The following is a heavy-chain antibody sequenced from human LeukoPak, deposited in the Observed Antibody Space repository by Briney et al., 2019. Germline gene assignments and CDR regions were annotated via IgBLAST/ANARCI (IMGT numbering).Heavy chain of an antibody. V-gene: IGHV3-23*01. D-gene: IGHD6-13*01. CDR3: ARLTPAAGRLYFVD. J-gene: IGHJ4*02. Sequence: HPGGSLRLSCAASGFTFSSYAMSWVRQAPGKGLEWVSAISGSGGSTYYADSVKGRFTISRDNSKNTLFLQMNSLRAEDTAVYYCARLTPAAGRLYFVDWGPGTLVTVSS. CDR2: ISGSGGST. CDR1: GFTFSSYA.